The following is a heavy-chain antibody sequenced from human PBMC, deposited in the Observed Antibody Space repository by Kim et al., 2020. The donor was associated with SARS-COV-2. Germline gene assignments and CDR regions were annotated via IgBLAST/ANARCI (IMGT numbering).Heavy chain of an antibody. CDR1: GGSFSGYY. Sequence: SETLSLTCAVYGGSFSGYYWSWIRQPPGKGLEWIGEINHSGSTNYNPSLKSRVTISVDTSKNQFSLKLSSVTAADTAVYYCARDRIVVVVAAKYYYGMDVWGQGTTVTVSS. CDR3: ARDRIVVVVAAKYYYGMDV. D-gene: IGHD2-15*01. CDR2: INHSGST. V-gene: IGHV4-34*01. J-gene: IGHJ6*02.